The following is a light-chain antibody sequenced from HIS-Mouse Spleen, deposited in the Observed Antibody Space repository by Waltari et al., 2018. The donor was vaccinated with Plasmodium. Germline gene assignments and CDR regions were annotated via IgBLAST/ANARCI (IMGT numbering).Light chain of an antibody. J-gene: IGLJ3*02. V-gene: IGLV2-18*02. CDR2: EVS. CDR3: SSYTSSSTWV. CDR1: SSAVGSYNR. Sequence: QSAPTQPPSVSGSPGQSVTISCTGTSSAVGSYNRVSWYQQPPGTAPKLMIYEVSNRPAGGPDRCSGSKSGKTASLTISGLQAEDEADYYCSSYTSSSTWVFGGGTKLTVL.